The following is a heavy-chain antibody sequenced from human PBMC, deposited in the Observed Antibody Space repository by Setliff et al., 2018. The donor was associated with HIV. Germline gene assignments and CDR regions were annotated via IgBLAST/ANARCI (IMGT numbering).Heavy chain of an antibody. Sequence: SETLSLTCAVSGYSISSGYYWGWIRQPPGKGLEWIGTIYYTGDTQYNPSFKSRVTISVHTSKNQFSLRLISVTAADTAVYYCARVEATRPPRGLDYWGQGALVTVSS. V-gene: IGHV4-38-2*01. CDR3: ARVEATRPPRGLDY. CDR2: IYYTGDT. D-gene: IGHD6-6*01. CDR1: GYSISSGYY. J-gene: IGHJ4*02.